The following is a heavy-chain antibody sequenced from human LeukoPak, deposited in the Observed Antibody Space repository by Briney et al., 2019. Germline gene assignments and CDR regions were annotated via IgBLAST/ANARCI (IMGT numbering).Heavy chain of an antibody. CDR3: ARVVYSSSGDWFDP. CDR1: GYTFTGYY. V-gene: IGHV1-2*02. D-gene: IGHD6-13*01. CDR2: INPNNGGT. Sequence: ASVKVSCKASGYTFTGYYMHWVRQAPGQGLEWMGWINPNNGGTYYAQKFQGRVTMTRDTSISTAYMELSRPRSDDTAVYYCARVVYSSSGDWFDPWGQGTLVTVSS. J-gene: IGHJ5*02.